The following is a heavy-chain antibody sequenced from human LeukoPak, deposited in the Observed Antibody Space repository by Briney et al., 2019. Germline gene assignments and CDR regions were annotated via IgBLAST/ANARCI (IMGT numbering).Heavy chain of an antibody. J-gene: IGHJ6*02. D-gene: IGHD1-26*01. V-gene: IGHV4-59*01. Sequence: PSETLSLTCTVSGGTISNSSWGWIRQPPGKRLQWIGYIYYSGITNCNPSLKSRVTISIDVSKNQFSLRLSSVTAADTAVYYCARVLRYCYDMDVWGQGTMVTVSS. CDR2: IYYSGIT. CDR3: ARVLRYCYDMDV. CDR1: GGTISNSS.